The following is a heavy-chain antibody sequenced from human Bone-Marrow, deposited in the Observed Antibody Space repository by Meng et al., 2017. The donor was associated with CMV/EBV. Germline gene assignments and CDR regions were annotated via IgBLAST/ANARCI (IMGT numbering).Heavy chain of an antibody. J-gene: IGHJ4*02. CDR1: GGSFSGYY. Sequence: QAQLQQWGAGRLKPSASLSHTCAVYGGSFSGYYWSWIRQPPGKGLEWIGEINHSGSTNYNPSLKSRVTISVDTSKNQFSLKLSSVTAADSAVYYCARFLRAGFRLSPYIDYWGQGTLVTVSS. CDR3: ARFLRAGFRLSPYIDY. CDR2: INHSGST. D-gene: IGHD3-16*02. V-gene: IGHV4-34*01.